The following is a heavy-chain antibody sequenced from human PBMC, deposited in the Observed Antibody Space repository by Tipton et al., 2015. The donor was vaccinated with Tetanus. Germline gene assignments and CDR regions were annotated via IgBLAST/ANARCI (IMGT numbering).Heavy chain of an antibody. CDR3: AAAIVRWFDP. D-gene: IGHD6-13*01. V-gene: IGHV4-34*01. J-gene: IGHJ5*02. CDR1: GGSFSDNF. Sequence: TLSLTCAVHGGSFSDNFWSWIRQSPGKGLEWIGEINYAGSTNYNPSLKSRVTMSVDTSKKEVPLKLNSVTAADTAVYYCAAAIVRWFDPWGQGTLVTVSS. CDR2: INYAGST.